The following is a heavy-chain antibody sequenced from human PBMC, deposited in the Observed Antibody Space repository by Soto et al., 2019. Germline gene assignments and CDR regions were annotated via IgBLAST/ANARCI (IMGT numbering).Heavy chain of an antibody. CDR1: GYTFASYG. V-gene: IGHV1-18*01. J-gene: IGHJ5*02. Sequence: QVQLVQSGAEVKKPGASVKVSCKASGYTFASYGISWLRQAPGQALEWLGWVSTYSPKTVYAQKFQGRVTMTTDTSTTTAYMELTSLTSTDTAVYYCARDWSPEMNIIAESWGPGTLVTVSS. D-gene: IGHD1-20*01. CDR3: ARDWSPEMNIIAES. CDR2: VSTYSPKT.